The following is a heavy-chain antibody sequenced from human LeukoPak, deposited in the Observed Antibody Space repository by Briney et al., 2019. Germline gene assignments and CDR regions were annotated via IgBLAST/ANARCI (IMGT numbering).Heavy chain of an antibody. D-gene: IGHD6-13*01. V-gene: IGHV4-39*07. CDR3: ARDTAAAGPNWFDP. CDR1: GGSISSSSYY. Sequence: SETLSLTCTVSGGSISSSSYYWGWIRQPPGKGLEWIGSIYYSGSTYYNPSLKSRVTISVDTSKNQFSLKLSSVTAADTAVYYCARDTAAAGPNWFDPWGQGTLVAVSS. CDR2: IYYSGST. J-gene: IGHJ5*02.